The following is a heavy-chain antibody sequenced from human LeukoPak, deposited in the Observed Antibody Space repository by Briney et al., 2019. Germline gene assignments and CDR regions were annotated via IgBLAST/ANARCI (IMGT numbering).Heavy chain of an antibody. CDR3: ARGYYSSSRFDS. V-gene: IGHV3-74*01. D-gene: IGHD6-13*01. Sequence: GGSLRLSCAASGFTVSNNYMIWVRQAPGKGLVWVSRVNSDGSTTNYADSVKGRFTISRDNAENTLYMRMNSLRPEDTAVYYCARGYYSSSRFDSWGQGTLVTVSS. J-gene: IGHJ4*02. CDR2: VNSDGSTT. CDR1: GFTVSNNY.